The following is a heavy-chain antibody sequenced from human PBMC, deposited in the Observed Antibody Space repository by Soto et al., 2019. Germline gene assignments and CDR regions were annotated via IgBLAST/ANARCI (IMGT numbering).Heavy chain of an antibody. V-gene: IGHV3-74*01. J-gene: IGHJ4*02. CDR2: IGPDGSNI. CDR3: VRDNNWSFDY. D-gene: IGHD1-1*01. CDR1: GFIFSSHW. Sequence: PGGSLRLSCAASGFIFSSHWMHWVRQAPGKGLVGVSHIGPDGSNIWEADSVQGRFTISRDNARNRLYLQMNSLRDGDTAIYYCVRDNNWSFDYWGQGTQVTVSS.